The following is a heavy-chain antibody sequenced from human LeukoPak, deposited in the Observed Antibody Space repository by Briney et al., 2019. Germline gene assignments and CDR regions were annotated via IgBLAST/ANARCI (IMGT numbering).Heavy chain of an antibody. J-gene: IGHJ4*02. CDR3: ARTWWGLSYPYLDY. D-gene: IGHD1-26*01. Sequence: SETLSLTCAVSVGSISSGGYSWSWIRQPPGKGLEWIGYIYHSGSTYYNPSLKSRVTISVDRSKNQFSLKLSSVTAADTAVYYCARTWWGLSYPYLDYWGQGTLVTVSS. CDR2: IYHSGST. CDR1: VGSISSGGYS. V-gene: IGHV4-30-2*01.